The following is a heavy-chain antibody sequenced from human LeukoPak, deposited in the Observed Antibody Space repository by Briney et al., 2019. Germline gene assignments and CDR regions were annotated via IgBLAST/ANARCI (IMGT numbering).Heavy chain of an antibody. Sequence: GGSLRLSRAASGFTVSSSYMSWVRPAPGKGLEWVSAISGSGGSTYYADSVKGRFTISRDNSKNTLSLQMNSLRAEDTAVYYCAKGSTPFCSGGSCYFDYWGQGTLVTVSS. D-gene: IGHD2-15*01. J-gene: IGHJ4*02. CDR2: ISGSGGST. CDR1: GFTVSSSY. V-gene: IGHV3-23*01. CDR3: AKGSTPFCSGGSCYFDY.